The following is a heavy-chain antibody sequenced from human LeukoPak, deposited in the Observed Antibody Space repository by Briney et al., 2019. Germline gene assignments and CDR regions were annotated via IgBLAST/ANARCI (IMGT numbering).Heavy chain of an antibody. D-gene: IGHD1-7*01. Sequence: GGSLRLSCAASGFTFSNYALSWVRQAPGKGLEWVSAISGTGDATWYPDSVKGRFTISRDNAKNSLYLQMNSLRAEDTAVYYCATNLNYRFDYWGQGTLVTVSS. CDR3: ATNLNYRFDY. CDR2: ISGTGDAT. CDR1: GFTFSNYA. V-gene: IGHV3-23*01. J-gene: IGHJ4*02.